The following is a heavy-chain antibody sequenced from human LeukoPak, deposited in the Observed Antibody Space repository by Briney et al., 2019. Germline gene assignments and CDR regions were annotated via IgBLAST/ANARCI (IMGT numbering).Heavy chain of an antibody. D-gene: IGHD3-16*01. V-gene: IGHV4-59*01. CDR2: IYYTGET. Sequence: SETLSLTCTVSGGSITSYYWSWIRQAPRKGLEWIGYIYYTGETNYNPSLKSRVSISVDTSKNQFSLNLYSVTAADTAVYYCARGRVPGGDWGQGTLVAVSS. J-gene: IGHJ4*02. CDR3: ARGRVPGGD. CDR1: GGSITSYY.